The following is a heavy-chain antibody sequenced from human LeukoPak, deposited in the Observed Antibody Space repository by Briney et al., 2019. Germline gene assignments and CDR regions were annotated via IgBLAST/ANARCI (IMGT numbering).Heavy chain of an antibody. CDR1: GGSFSGYY. V-gene: IGHV4-4*07. CDR3: ARDRGGFRSSWYYFDY. Sequence: SETLSLTCAVYGGSFSGYYWSWIRQPAGKGLEWIGRIYTSGSTNYNPSLKSRVTMSVDTSKNQFSLKLSSVTAADTAVYYCARDRGGFRSSWYYFDYWGQGTLVTVS. J-gene: IGHJ4*02. D-gene: IGHD6-13*01. CDR2: IYTSGST.